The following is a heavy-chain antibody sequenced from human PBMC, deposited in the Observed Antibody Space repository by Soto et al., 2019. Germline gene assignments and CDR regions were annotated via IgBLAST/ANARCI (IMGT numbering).Heavy chain of an antibody. V-gene: IGHV1-69*06. Sequence: GXSVKVSCKGSGSSFSNYVISWVRQAPVHGLEWLGRIIPIFNSTNYAQNFQGRVTITADKSTSTASLELSSLRSDDTAVYYCASEGSGKKAGYNGLVSLGYWGQGTMVTVS. CDR3: ASEGSGKKAGYNGLVSLGY. J-gene: IGHJ4*02. CDR1: GSSFSNYV. D-gene: IGHD6-25*01. CDR2: IIPIFNST.